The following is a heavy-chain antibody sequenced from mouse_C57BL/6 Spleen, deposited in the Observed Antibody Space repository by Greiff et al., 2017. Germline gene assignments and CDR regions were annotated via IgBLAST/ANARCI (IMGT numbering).Heavy chain of an antibody. J-gene: IGHJ4*01. D-gene: IGHD2-4*01. V-gene: IGHV1-15*01. CDR2: IDPETGGT. CDR3: TRRNDYSYYYAMDY. Sequence: VQLQESGAELVRPGASVTLSCKASGYTFTDYEMHWVKQTPVHGLEWIGAIDPETGGTAYNQKFKGKAILTADKSSSTAYMELRSLTSEDSAVYYCTRRNDYSYYYAMDYWGQGTSVTVSS. CDR1: GYTFTDYE.